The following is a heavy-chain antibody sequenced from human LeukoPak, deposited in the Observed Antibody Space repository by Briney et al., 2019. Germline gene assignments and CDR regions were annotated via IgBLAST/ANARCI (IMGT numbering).Heavy chain of an antibody. J-gene: IGHJ4*02. V-gene: IGHV3-21*01. Sequence: PGGSLRLSCAASGFTFSSYSMTWVRQAPGKGLEWVSSISSSSSYIYYADSVKGRFTISRDNAKNSLYLQMNSLRGEDTAMYYCARAGDTYYDYVWGSYRWGQGTLVTVSS. D-gene: IGHD3-16*02. CDR1: GFTFSSYS. CDR3: ARAGDTYYDYVWGSYR. CDR2: ISSSSSYI.